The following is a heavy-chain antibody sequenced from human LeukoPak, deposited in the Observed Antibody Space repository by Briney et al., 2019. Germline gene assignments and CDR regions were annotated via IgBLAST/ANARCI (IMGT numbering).Heavy chain of an antibody. J-gene: IGHJ4*02. Sequence: GGSLRLSCAVSGITLRKYGMSWVRQARGKGVEWVAGISDSGGSTKYADSVRGGFNIYRENTKNTVFLKMNTLRAEDTAVYFCANRGVVVRVVLVGFHKEAYYFESWGQGAPVTVSS. V-gene: IGHV3-23*01. CDR2: ISDSGGST. CDR1: GITLRKYG. D-gene: IGHD3-10*01. CDR3: ANRGVVVRVVLVGFHKEAYYFES.